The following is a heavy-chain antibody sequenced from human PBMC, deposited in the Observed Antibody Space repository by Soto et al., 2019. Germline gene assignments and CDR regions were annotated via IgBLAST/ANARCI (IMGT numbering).Heavy chain of an antibody. Sequence: QVELVESGGGVVQPGGSLRLACAASGFTFSSYGMHWVRQAPGKGLEWVAVIWFDGSKEFYAASVEGRFTISRDNSKNMVYLEMDSPRDVETAVYYCARAVPAAKGWFDSWGQGTLVTVSS. CDR3: ARAVPAAKGWFDS. CDR1: GFTFSSYG. CDR2: IWFDGSKE. J-gene: IGHJ5*01. D-gene: IGHD2-2*01. V-gene: IGHV3-33*01.